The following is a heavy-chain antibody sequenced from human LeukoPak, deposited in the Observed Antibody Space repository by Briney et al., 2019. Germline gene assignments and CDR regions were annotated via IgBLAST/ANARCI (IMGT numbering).Heavy chain of an antibody. V-gene: IGHV3-13*01. J-gene: IGHJ6*02. Sequence: GGSLRLSCAASGFTISNYDMHWVRQKPGKGLEWVSTIHTAGGTYYPDSVKGRFAISRENAKNSLSLQMNSLRAGDTAVYYCARGDYYYSGMDVWGQGTTVTVSS. D-gene: IGHD2-21*01. CDR1: GFTISNYD. CDR2: IHTAGGT. CDR3: ARGDYYYSGMDV.